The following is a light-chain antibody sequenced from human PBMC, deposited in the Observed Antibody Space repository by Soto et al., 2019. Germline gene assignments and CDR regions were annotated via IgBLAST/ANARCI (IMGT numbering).Light chain of an antibody. Sequence: EIVLTQSPATLSLSQGERAILSCRASQSVSTFLAWFQQKPGQPPRLLIYNASNRINSGPARCSGSGSATDFSLTISSLEPEDVAVYYCQQRGVWPPITFGQGTLLEIK. CDR1: QSVSTF. CDR2: NAS. V-gene: IGKV3-11*01. J-gene: IGKJ5*01. CDR3: QQRGVWPPIT.